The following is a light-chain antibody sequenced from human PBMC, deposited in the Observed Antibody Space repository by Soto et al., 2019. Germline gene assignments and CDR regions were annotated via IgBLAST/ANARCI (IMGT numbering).Light chain of an antibody. J-gene: IGKJ5*01. V-gene: IGKV3-15*01. CDR1: ETVSAN. CDR3: QQYSNWPPAIT. Sequence: EIAMTQFPVTLSLSSGERATLSWRATETVSANLAWFQRKAGQPPTLLIYGSSTRATGVPDRFSGSWSGTEFALIISSLQSDHVAVYYWQQYSNWPPAITFGQGTRLE. CDR2: GSS.